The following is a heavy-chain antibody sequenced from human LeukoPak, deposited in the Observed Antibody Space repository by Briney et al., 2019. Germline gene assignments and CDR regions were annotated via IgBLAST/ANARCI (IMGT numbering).Heavy chain of an antibody. J-gene: IGHJ6*02. V-gene: IGHV3-23*01. CDR3: AKDYATYYYGSGSYYNYGMDV. D-gene: IGHD3-10*01. CDR2: ISGRGGSK. CDR1: GFTFSTYW. Sequence: GGSLRLSCAASGFTFSTYWMHWVRHAPGKGLEWVSSISGRGGSKYYADSVKGRFTISRDNSKNTLYLQMNSLRAEDTAVYYCAKDYATYYYGSGSYYNYGMDVWGRGTAVSVSS.